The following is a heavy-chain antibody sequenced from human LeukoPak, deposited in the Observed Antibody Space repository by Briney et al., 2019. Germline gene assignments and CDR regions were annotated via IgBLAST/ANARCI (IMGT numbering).Heavy chain of an antibody. V-gene: IGHV3-7*01. D-gene: IGHD1-26*01. Sequence: GGSLRLSCAASGFTFTYSWMAWVRQAPGKGLEWVANIKQDGSTKHYADSLKGRFTISRDNPKNSLYLQMNSLRADDTAVYYCARDTDGSLDYWGQGILVTVAS. CDR1: GFTFTYSW. J-gene: IGHJ4*02. CDR2: IKQDGSTK. CDR3: ARDTDGSLDY.